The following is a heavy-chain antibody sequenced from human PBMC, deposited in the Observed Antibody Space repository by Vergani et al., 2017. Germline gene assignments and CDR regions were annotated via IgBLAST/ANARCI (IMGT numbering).Heavy chain of an antibody. Sequence: QVQLVESGGGLVKPGGSLRLSCAASGFTFSAYYMSWIRRAPGKGLGWVSYISSSGSTIYYADSVKGRFTISRDNAKNSLYLQMNSLRAEDTAVYYCARGLGSSSWLSRSDAFDIWGQGTMVTVSS. CDR2: ISSSGSTI. CDR1: GFTFSAYY. V-gene: IGHV3-11*01. CDR3: ARGLGSSSWLSRSDAFDI. D-gene: IGHD6-13*01. J-gene: IGHJ3*02.